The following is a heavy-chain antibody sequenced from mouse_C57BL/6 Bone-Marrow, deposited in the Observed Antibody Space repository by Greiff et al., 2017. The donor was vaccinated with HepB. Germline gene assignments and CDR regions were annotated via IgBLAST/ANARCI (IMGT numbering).Heavy chain of an antibody. CDR2: IHTSDSDT. Sequence: QVQLQQPGAELVKPGASVKVSCKASGYTFTSYWMHWVKQRPGQGLEWIGRIHTSDSDTNYNQKFKGKATLTVDKSSSTAYMQISSLTSEDSAVYYCAIRDYGLSLRVPVVSVWCKVLTKRSTCSFDYWGQGTTLTVSS. CDR3: AIRDYGLSLRVPVVSVWCKVLTKRSTCSFDY. D-gene: IGHD1-2*01. V-gene: IGHV1-74*01. J-gene: IGHJ2*01. CDR1: GYTFTSYW.